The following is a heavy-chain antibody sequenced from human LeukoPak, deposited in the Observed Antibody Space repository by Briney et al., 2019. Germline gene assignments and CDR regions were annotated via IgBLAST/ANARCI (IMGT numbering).Heavy chain of an antibody. J-gene: IGHJ4*02. D-gene: IGHD3-3*01. CDR3: ARDGYDFWSGYRPSYYFDY. V-gene: IGHV4-38-2*02. CDR2: IYHSGSP. CDR1: GYSISSGYY. Sequence: SETLSLTCTVSGYSISSGYYWGWIRQPPGKGLEWIGSIYHSGSPYYNPSLKSRVTISVDTSKNQFSLKLSSVTAADTAVYYCARDGYDFWSGYRPSYYFDYWGQGTLVTVSS.